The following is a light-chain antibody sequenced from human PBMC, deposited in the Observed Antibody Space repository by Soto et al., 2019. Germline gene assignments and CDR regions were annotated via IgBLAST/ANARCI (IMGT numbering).Light chain of an antibody. CDR3: QQYNTWLWT. CDR1: QSVNDN. V-gene: IGKV3-15*01. J-gene: IGKJ1*01. Sequence: EVVMTQSPATLSVSPGERATLSCRASQSVNDNLAWYQQKPGQAPRLLIHGASNRASGIPARFSGSGFGTEFILTISSLQSEDFAVYYCQQYNTWLWTFGQGTKVEI. CDR2: GAS.